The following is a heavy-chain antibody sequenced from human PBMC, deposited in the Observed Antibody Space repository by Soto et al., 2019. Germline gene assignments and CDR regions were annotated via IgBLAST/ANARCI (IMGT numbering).Heavy chain of an antibody. CDR3: ARAGTYCGGDCYSS. D-gene: IGHD2-21*02. Sequence: QVQLQESGPGLVKPSQTLSLTCTVSGGSISSGDYYWSWIRQPPGKGLEWIGYIYYSGSTYYNPSLQSRVTISVDTSKNQFALKLSSVTAADTAVYYCARAGTYCGGDCYSSWGQGTLVTVSS. CDR2: IYYSGST. CDR1: GGSISSGDYY. V-gene: IGHV4-30-4*01. J-gene: IGHJ5*02.